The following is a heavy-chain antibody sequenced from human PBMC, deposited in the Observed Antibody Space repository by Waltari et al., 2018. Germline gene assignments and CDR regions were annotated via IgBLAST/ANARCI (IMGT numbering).Heavy chain of an antibody. CDR2: FDPEDGET. V-gene: IGHV1-24*01. CDR1: GYTLTELS. D-gene: IGHD6-19*01. CDR3: ATPSIRSSGWNRYYYYGMDV. J-gene: IGHJ6*02. Sequence: QVQLVQSGAEVKKPGASVKVSCKVSGYTLTELSMHWVRQAPGKGPEWMGGFDPEDGETIYAQKFQGRVTMTEDTSTDTAYMELSSLRSEDTAVYYCATPSIRSSGWNRYYYYGMDVWGQGTTVTVSS.